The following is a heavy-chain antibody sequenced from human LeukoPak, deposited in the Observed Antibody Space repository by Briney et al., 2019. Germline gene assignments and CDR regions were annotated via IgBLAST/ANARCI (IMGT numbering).Heavy chain of an antibody. V-gene: IGHV1-2*02. Sequence: ASVKVSCKPSGYTFTGYYIHWLRQAPGQGLEWMGWINPNTGNTNYAQKFQGRVSLTRDASISTAYMELSSLRSDDTAVYYCARDGGLDYWGQGTLVTVSS. CDR1: GYTFTGYY. J-gene: IGHJ4*02. CDR2: INPNTGNT. D-gene: IGHD4-23*01. CDR3: ARDGGLDY.